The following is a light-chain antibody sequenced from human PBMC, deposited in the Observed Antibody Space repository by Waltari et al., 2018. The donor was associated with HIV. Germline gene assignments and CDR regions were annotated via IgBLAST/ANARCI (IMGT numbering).Light chain of an antibody. J-gene: IGKJ2*01. V-gene: IGKV1-27*01. CDR2: AAS. CDR1: QGIGSD. CDR3: QRYDRAPYT. Sequence: QMTQYPSSLSASVGDRVAITCRASQGIGSDLAWYQQKPGKVPKLLIYAASTLQSGVPSRFSGSGSGTDFTLTITNLQTEDFSFYYCQRYDRAPYTFGPGTRLELK.